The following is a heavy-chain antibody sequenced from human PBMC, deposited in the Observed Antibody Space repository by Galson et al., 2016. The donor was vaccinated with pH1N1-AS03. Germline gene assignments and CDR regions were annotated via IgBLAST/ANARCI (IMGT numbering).Heavy chain of an antibody. CDR2: IKQDGSEK. J-gene: IGHJ3*02. V-gene: IGHV3-7*03. D-gene: IGHD3-3*01. CDR1: GITFSGYW. Sequence: SLRLSCAASGITFSGYWMTWVRQAPGKGLQWVANIKQDGSEKYYVDSVKGRFTISRDNAKKSLYLQINSLRAEDTAVYYCAKGKDFWSGYPDDPFDIWGQGTMVTVSS. CDR3: AKGKDFWSGYPDDPFDI.